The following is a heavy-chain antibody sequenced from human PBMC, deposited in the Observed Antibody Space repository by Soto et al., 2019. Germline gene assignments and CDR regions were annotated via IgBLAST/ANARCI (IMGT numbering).Heavy chain of an antibody. V-gene: IGHV3-66*01. CDR1: GFTFSSYS. CDR3: ARVNLYYDYVWGTSYYFDY. J-gene: IGHJ4*02. CDR2: IYSGGST. D-gene: IGHD3-16*01. Sequence: GGSLRLSCAASGFTFSSYSMSWVRQAPGKGLEWVSVIYSGGSTYYADSVKGRFTISRDNSKNTLYLQMNSLRAEDTAVYYCARVNLYYDYVWGTSYYFDYWGQGTLVTVSS.